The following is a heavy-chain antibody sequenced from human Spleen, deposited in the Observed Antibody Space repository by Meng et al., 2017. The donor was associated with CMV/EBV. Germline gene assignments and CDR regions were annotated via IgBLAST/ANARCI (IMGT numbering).Heavy chain of an antibody. V-gene: IGHV3-13*01. Sequence: GESLKISCGASGFTFSSYDMHWVRQVTGKGLEWVSAIGVDGDVYYPGSVKGRFTISREDAKNSLYLQMNSLRVGDTAMYYCARGGSSSLIDYWGQGTLVTVSS. J-gene: IGHJ4*02. D-gene: IGHD6-13*01. CDR2: IGVDGDV. CDR1: GFTFSSYD. CDR3: ARGGSSSLIDY.